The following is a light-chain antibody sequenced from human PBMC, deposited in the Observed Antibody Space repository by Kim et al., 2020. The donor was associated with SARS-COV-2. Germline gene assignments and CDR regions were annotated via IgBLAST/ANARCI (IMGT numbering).Light chain of an antibody. Sequence: RVTISCSGSSSNSGSNYVYWYQQLPGTAPKLLIDRNNQRPSGVPDRFSGSKSGTSASLAISGLRSEDEADYYCAAWDDSLSGPVVFGGGTKLTVL. CDR1: SSNSGSNY. CDR2: RNN. J-gene: IGLJ2*01. CDR3: AAWDDSLSGPVV. V-gene: IGLV1-47*01.